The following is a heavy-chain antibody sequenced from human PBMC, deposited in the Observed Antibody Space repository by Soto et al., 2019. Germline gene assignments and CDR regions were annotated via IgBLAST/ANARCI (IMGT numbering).Heavy chain of an antibody. CDR2: ISSNSAYI. J-gene: IGHJ4*02. CDR1: GFTFRSFT. D-gene: IGHD1-26*01. V-gene: IGHV3-21*01. CDR3: TRGPRPSSSGTGAY. Sequence: PGGSLRLSCAASGFTFRSFTMNWVRQAPGKGLEWVSTISSNSAYIYYTDSVKGRFTISRDNDKNTLYLQLDSLRVEDTAMYYCTRGPRPSSSGTGAYWGPGTQVTVSS.